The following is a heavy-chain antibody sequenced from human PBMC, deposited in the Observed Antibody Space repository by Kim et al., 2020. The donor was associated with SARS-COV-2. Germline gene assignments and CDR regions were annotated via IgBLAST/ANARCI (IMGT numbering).Heavy chain of an antibody. CDR2: ISYDENNK. Sequence: GRSLRLSCAASGFTFSSSGMHWVRQAPGKGLEWVAVISYDENNKYYADSVKGRFTISRDNSKNTLYLQMNSLRPEDTAVYYCAKSPWGSGWYYYYYGMDVWGQGTTVTVSS. D-gene: IGHD6-19*01. J-gene: IGHJ6*02. CDR1: GFTFSSSG. CDR3: AKSPWGSGWYYYYYGMDV. V-gene: IGHV3-30*18.